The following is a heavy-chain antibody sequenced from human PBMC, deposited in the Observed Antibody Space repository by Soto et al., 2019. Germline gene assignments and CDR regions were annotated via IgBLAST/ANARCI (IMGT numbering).Heavy chain of an antibody. Sequence: QVQLVESGGGVVQTGRSLRLSCAASGFTFTRYNMSWVRQAPGKGLEWAALISYDGDNEYYSDSVKGRFTVSRDNSKSTLYLQMNSLRAEDTAVYYCARDHYSDSSGFRHRKGLDVWGQGTTVTVSS. V-gene: IGHV3-30-3*01. CDR1: GFTFTRYN. D-gene: IGHD3-22*01. J-gene: IGHJ6*02. CDR3: ARDHYSDSSGFRHRKGLDV. CDR2: ISYDGDNE.